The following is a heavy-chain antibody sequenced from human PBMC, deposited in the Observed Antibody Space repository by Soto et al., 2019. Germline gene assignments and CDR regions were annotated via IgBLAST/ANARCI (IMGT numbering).Heavy chain of an antibody. CDR3: ARATLYCSGGSCYSGVYYYGMDV. D-gene: IGHD2-15*01. Sequence: QVQLVQSGAEVKKPGSSVKVSCKASGGTFSSYTISWVRQAPGQGLEWMGRIIPILGIANYAQKFQGRVTITADKSTSTAYMELSSLRAEDKAVYYCARATLYCSGGSCYSGVYYYGMDVWGQGTTVTVSS. V-gene: IGHV1-69*02. CDR2: IIPILGIA. CDR1: GGTFSSYT. J-gene: IGHJ6*02.